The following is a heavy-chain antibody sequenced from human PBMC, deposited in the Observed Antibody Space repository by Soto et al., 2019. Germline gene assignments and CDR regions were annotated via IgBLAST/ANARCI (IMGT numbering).Heavy chain of an antibody. D-gene: IGHD6-6*01. CDR2: FDPEDGET. CDR1: GYTLTELS. Sequence: ASVKVSCKVSGYTLTELSMHWVRQAPGKGLEWMGGFDPEDGETIYAQKFQGRVTMTADTSTGTAYMELSSLRSDDTAVYYCARDSFIARPPNWFDPSGQGTVVPFSS. CDR3: ARDSFIARPPNWFDP. V-gene: IGHV1-24*01. J-gene: IGHJ5*02.